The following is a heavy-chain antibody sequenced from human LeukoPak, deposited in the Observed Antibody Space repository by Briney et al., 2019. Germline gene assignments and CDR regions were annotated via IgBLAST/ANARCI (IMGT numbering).Heavy chain of an antibody. CDR1: GCTFSSYG. CDR3: AKDQYGGNADYDYGMDV. V-gene: IGHV3-30*18. CDR2: IYYVGSNK. D-gene: IGHD4-23*01. Sequence: GGSLPLSCAASGCTFSSYGLHWVRQPPGKGLEWVGVIYYVGSNKYYPDSVKGRFTITRDNSKNTLYLQMNSLRAEDTAVHYCAKDQYGGNADYDYGMDVWGQGTTVTVS. J-gene: IGHJ6*02.